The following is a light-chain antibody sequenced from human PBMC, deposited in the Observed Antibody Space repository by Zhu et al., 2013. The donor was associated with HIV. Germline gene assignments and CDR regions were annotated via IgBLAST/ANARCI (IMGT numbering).Light chain of an antibody. CDR2: EVN. CDR1: SSDVGAYNY. J-gene: IGLJ2*01. CDR3: SSYTTSSTAI. Sequence: QSALTQPASVSGSPGQSITISCAGTSSDVGAYNYVSWYQQHPGKAPKLMIYEVNNRPSGVSNRFSGSKSGNTASLTISGLLPEDEADYYCSSYTTSSTAIFGGGTKLTVL. V-gene: IGLV2-14*01.